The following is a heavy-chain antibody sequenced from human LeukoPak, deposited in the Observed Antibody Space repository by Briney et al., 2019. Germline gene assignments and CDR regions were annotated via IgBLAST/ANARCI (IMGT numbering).Heavy chain of an antibody. Sequence: GASVKVSCKASGYTFTSYAMHWVRPAPGQRLEWMGWINAGNGNTKYSQKFQGRVTITRDTSASTAYMELSSLRSEDTAVYYCATPGDGQQLVPAYWGQGTLVTVSS. CDR1: GYTFTSYA. CDR2: INAGNGNT. CDR3: ATPGDGQQLVPAY. J-gene: IGHJ4*02. D-gene: IGHD6-13*01. V-gene: IGHV1-3*01.